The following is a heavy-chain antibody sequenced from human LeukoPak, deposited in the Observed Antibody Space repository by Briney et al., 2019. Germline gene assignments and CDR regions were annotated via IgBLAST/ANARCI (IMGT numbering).Heavy chain of an antibody. J-gene: IGHJ4*02. CDR3: ARGSRYGSGSHFDF. V-gene: IGHV3-11*01. D-gene: IGHD3-10*01. CDR1: GFTFSDFY. Sequence: GGSLRLSCAASGFTFSDFYVSWIRQAPGKGLEWVSYISSGGSNIHYADSVKGRFTISRDDAHNSLFLQMNSLTAEDTAVFYCARGSRYGSGSHFDFWGQGTLVTVSS. CDR2: ISSGGSNI.